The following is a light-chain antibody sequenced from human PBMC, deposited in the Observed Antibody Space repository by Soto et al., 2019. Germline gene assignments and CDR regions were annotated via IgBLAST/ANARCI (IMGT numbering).Light chain of an antibody. V-gene: IGKV3-20*01. J-gene: IGKJ2*01. CDR3: QHYDSSPPYT. CDR2: AAS. Sequence: IVLTQSPVTLSLSLGERATLSCRASRSFASSYLGWYQQKPGQAPRLLIYAASTRATGIPDRFSGSGSATDFTLTISRLEPEDSAVYYCQHYDSSPPYTFGQGTKLEIK. CDR1: RSFASSY.